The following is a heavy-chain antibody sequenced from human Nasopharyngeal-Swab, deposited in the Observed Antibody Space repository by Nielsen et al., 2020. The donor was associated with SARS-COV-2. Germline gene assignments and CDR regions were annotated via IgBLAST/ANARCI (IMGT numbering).Heavy chain of an antibody. CDR3: ARGVGMGDKNWFDP. Sequence: GESLKISCKGSGYSFTNDWIGWVRQMPGKGLEWMGILYPLDSDTIYSPSFQGQVTISANMSISTAYLQWSSLKASDTAVYYCARGVGMGDKNWFDPWGQGTLVTVSS. J-gene: IGHJ5*02. CDR1: GYSFTNDW. V-gene: IGHV5-51*01. CDR2: LYPLDSDT. D-gene: IGHD3-3*01.